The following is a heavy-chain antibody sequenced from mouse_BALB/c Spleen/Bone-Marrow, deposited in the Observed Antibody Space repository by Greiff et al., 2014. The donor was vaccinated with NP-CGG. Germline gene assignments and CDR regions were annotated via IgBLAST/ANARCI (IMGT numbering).Heavy chain of an antibody. V-gene: IGHV1-18*01. Sequence: EVQLQQSGPGLVKPGASMKISCKASGYSFTGYTMSWVKQSHGKNLEWIGLINPYNGGTSYNQKFKGKATLTVDTSSSTAYMELLSRTSDEAAVEYYARGGMREEEDYWGQGTTLTVSS. J-gene: IGHJ2*01. CDR2: INPYNGGT. CDR3: ARGGMREEEDY. CDR1: GYSFTGYT.